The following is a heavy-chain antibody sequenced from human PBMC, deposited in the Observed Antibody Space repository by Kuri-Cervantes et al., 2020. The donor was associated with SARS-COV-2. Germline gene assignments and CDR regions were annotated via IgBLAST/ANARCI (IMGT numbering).Heavy chain of an antibody. CDR1: GFTFSSYS. CDR2: ISSSSSTI. D-gene: IGHD3-10*01. J-gene: IGHJ5*02. Sequence: GGSLRLSCAASGFTFSSYSMNWVRQAPGKGLEWVSYISSSSSTIYYADSVKGRFTISRDNAKNSLYLQMNSLRAEDTAVYYCARVVRGVSVHWFDPWGQGTLVTVSS. CDR3: ARVVRGVSVHWFDP. V-gene: IGHV3-48*01.